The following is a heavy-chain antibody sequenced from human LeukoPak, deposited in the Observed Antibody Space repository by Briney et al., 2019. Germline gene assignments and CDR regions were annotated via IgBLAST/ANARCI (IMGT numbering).Heavy chain of an antibody. V-gene: IGHV4-34*01. D-gene: IGHD3-10*01. Sequence: SETLSLTCAVYGGSFSGYCWSWIRQPPGKGLEWVGEINHSGSTNYNPSLKSRVTISVDTSKNQFSLKLSSVTAADTAVYYCARFPYYYYGSGSYAGTIDYWGQGTLVTVSS. CDR3: ARFPYYYYGSGSYAGTIDY. CDR2: INHSGST. J-gene: IGHJ4*02. CDR1: GGSFSGYC.